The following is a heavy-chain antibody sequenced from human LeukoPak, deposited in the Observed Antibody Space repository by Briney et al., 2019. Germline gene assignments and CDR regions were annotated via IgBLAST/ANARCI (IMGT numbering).Heavy chain of an antibody. CDR2: ISGSGGST. D-gene: IGHD6-19*01. CDR1: GFTFSSYA. CDR3: ARSSGWYHRGPDYYYYYMDV. J-gene: IGHJ6*03. Sequence: GGSLRLSCAASGFTFSSYAMGWVRQAPGKGLEWVSTISGSGGSTYSADSVKGRFTISRDNSKNTLYLQMNSLRAEDTAVYYCARSSGWYHRGPDYYYYYMDVWGKGTTVTVS. V-gene: IGHV3-23*01.